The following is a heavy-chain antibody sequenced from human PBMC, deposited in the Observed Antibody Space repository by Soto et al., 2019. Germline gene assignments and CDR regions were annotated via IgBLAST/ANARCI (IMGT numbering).Heavy chain of an antibody. CDR3: GRSPENYYGSGSYFFDY. CDR2: IYYSGKT. CDR1: GGSISSRDYY. D-gene: IGHD3-10*01. Sequence: PPEPLSLTCTISGGSISSRDYYWSWIRQHPGRGLEWIGYIYYSGKTNYNPSLNSRVTISVDTSKNQFSLKLSSVTAADTAVYFCGRSPENYYGSGSYFFDYWGQGTLVTVSS. V-gene: IGHV4-31*03. J-gene: IGHJ4*02.